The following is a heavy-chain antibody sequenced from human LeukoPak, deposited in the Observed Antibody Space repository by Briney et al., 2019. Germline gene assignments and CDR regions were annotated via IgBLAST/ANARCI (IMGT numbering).Heavy chain of an antibody. Sequence: SETLSLTCAVSGGSISSSGYYWSWIRRHPGKGLEWIVYIYHSGSTYYNPSLRSRVTISRDTSKNQFSLKLSSVTAADTAIYYCARANYYDSGGYLPVVYPSDYWGQGTLVTVSS. CDR3: ARANYYDSGGYLPVVYPSDY. J-gene: IGHJ4*02. V-gene: IGHV4-31*11. CDR1: GGSISSSGYY. D-gene: IGHD3-22*01. CDR2: IYHSGST.